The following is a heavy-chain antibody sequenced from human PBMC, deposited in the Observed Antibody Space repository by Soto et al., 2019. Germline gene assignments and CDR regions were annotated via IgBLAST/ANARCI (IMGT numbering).Heavy chain of an antibody. D-gene: IGHD3-10*01. CDR3: AKACRWFGEFDY. Sequence: EVPLLESGGGLVQPGGSLRLSCAASGFTFSSYAMSWVRQAPGKGLEWVSAISGSGGSTYYADSVKGRFTISRDNSKNTLYLQMNSLRAEDTAVYYCAKACRWFGEFDYWGQGTLVTVSS. J-gene: IGHJ4*02. V-gene: IGHV3-23*01. CDR2: ISGSGGST. CDR1: GFTFSSYA.